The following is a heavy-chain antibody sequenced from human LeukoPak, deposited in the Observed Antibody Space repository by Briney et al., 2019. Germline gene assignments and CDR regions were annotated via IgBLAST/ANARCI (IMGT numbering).Heavy chain of an antibody. CDR2: IKQDGNEK. D-gene: IGHD3-3*02. J-gene: IGHJ4*02. CDR3: ARDGAFRIYDY. Sequence: GGSLRLSCAASGFTFSSYWMTWVRQAPGKGLEWVASIKQDGNEKYYVDSGKGRFTISRDNARNSLCLQMSSLRADDTAVYYCARDGAFRIYDYWGQGTLVTVSS. CDR1: GFTFSSYW. V-gene: IGHV3-7*01.